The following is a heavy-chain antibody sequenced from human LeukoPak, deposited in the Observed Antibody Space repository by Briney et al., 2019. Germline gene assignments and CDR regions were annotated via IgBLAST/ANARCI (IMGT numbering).Heavy chain of an antibody. V-gene: IGHV3-30*18. CDR3: AKDPHAANFRYYFEY. D-gene: IGHD2-15*01. Sequence: GGSLRLSCAASEFSFGSYGMHWVRKAPGKGLEWVAVISYDGVTKYYTDSVKGRFTISRDNSKNTLYLQMSSLRAEDTAVYYCAKDPHAANFRYYFEYWGQGTPLTVSS. CDR1: EFSFGSYG. J-gene: IGHJ4*02. CDR2: ISYDGVTK.